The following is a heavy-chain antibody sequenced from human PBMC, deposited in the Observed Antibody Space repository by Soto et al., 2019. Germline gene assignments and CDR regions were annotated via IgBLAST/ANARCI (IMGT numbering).Heavy chain of an antibody. Sequence: GGSLRLSCAASGFTFNNYAMNWVRQAPGKGLEWVSTISGSGGSTYYEDSVKGRFTISRDNSKNTLYLQMNSLRAEDTAVYYCAKSEWELLNWFDPWGQGTLVTVSS. CDR1: GFTFNNYA. CDR3: AKSEWELLNWFDP. CDR2: ISGSGGST. D-gene: IGHD1-26*01. J-gene: IGHJ5*02. V-gene: IGHV3-23*01.